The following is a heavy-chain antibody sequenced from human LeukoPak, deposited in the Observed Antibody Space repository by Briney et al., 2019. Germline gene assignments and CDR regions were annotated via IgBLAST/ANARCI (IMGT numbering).Heavy chain of an antibody. J-gene: IGHJ4*02. Sequence: SVKVSCKASGGTFSSYAISWVRQAPGQGLEWMGGIIPIFGTANYAQKFRGRVTITADESTSTAYMELSRLRSDDTAVYYCARARRSSSGSLIDYWGQGTLVTVSS. CDR2: IIPIFGTA. V-gene: IGHV1-69*13. D-gene: IGHD6-19*01. CDR3: ARARRSSSGSLIDY. CDR1: GGTFSSYA.